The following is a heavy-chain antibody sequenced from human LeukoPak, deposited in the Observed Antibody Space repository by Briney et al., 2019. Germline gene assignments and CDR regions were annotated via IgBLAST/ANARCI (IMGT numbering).Heavy chain of an antibody. D-gene: IGHD3-9*01. CDR2: IYYSGST. CDR3: ARESGDYDILTGYYNGVGWFDP. V-gene: IGHV4-59*01. Sequence: SETLSLTCTVSGGSISSYYWSWIRQPPGKGLEWIGYIYYSGSTNYNPSLKSRVTISVDTSKNQFSLKLSSVTAADTAVYCCARESGDYDILTGYYNGVGWFDPWGQGTLVTVSS. CDR1: GGSISSYY. J-gene: IGHJ5*02.